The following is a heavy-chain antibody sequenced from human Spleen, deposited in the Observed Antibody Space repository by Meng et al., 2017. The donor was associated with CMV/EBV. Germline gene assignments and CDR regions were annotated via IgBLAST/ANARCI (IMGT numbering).Heavy chain of an antibody. CDR1: GGTISSDNW. D-gene: IGHD6-6*01. V-gene: IGHV4-4*02. Sequence: SETLSLTCAVSGGTISSDNWWSWVRQPPGKGLEWIGEIYHSGSTNYNPSLKSRVTVSLDKSKNQFSLRLTSVTAADTAVYYCAREPARRQYSSSGTYYYYGMDVWGQGTTVTVSS. J-gene: IGHJ6*02. CDR3: AREPARRQYSSSGTYYYYGMDV. CDR2: IYHSGST.